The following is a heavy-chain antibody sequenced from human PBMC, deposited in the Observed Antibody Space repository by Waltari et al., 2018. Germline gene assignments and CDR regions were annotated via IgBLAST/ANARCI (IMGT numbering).Heavy chain of an antibody. J-gene: IGHJ6*01. CDR1: GGSFSCYY. D-gene: IGHD1-26*01. CDR3: ARNSPGYGMDV. CDR2: IKHSGST. V-gene: IGHV4-34*01. Sequence: QVQLQQWGAGLLKPSETLSLTCAVYGGSFSCYYWSWIRQPPGKGLAWIGEIKHSGSTNYNPALKSRVTISVDTPKNQFSLKLSSVTAADTAVYYCARNSPGYGMDVWGQGTTVTVSS.